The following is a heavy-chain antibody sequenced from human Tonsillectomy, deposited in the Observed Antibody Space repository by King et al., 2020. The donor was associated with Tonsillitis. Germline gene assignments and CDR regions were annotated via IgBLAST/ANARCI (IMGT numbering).Heavy chain of an antibody. CDR2: ISGSGDI. CDR3: AKGIGYNNNYVDW. Sequence: VQLVESGGGLVQPGGSLRLSRAASGFPFSSYALSWVRQAPGKGLEWVSGISGSGDIHYTDSVKGRFTISRDNSKNTLYLQMNSLRVEDSAIYYCAKGIGYNNNYVDWWGQGTLVT. D-gene: IGHD1-1*01. CDR1: GFPFSSYA. V-gene: IGHV3-23*04. J-gene: IGHJ4*02.